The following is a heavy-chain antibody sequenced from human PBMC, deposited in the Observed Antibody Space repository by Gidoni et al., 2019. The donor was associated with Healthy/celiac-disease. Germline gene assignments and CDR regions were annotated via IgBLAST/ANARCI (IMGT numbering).Heavy chain of an antibody. V-gene: IGHV4-39*01. CDR2: IYYSGST. J-gene: IGHJ5*02. Sequence: QLQLQESGPGLVKPSENLYLNCTVSGGSISSRSYYWGWIRQPPGKGLEWIGSIYYSGSTYYNPSLKSRVTISVDTSKNQFSLKLSSVTAADTAVYYCARHGRVGLRFLEWLPNWFDPWGQGTLVTVSS. CDR3: ARHGRVGLRFLEWLPNWFDP. D-gene: IGHD3-3*01. CDR1: GGSISSRSYY.